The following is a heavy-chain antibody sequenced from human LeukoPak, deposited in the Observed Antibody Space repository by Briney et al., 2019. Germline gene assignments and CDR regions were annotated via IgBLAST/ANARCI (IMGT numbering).Heavy chain of an antibody. J-gene: IGHJ4*02. CDR1: GYTLTALS. D-gene: IGHD1-26*01. Sequence: ASVKVSCKVSGYTLTALSMHWVRQAPGKGLEWMGGFDPEDGETIYAQKFQGRVTMTEDTSTDTAYMELSSLRSEDTAVYYCATEERSGSYPELGSFDYWGQGTLVTVSS. V-gene: IGHV1-24*01. CDR2: FDPEDGET. CDR3: ATEERSGSYPELGSFDY.